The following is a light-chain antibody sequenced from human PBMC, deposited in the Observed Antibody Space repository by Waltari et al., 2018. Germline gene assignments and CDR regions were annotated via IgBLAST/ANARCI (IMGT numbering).Light chain of an antibody. Sequence: DIQMTQSPSSLSASVGDRVTISCRASQSIGSYLNWYQQEPGKAPKRLIYAASNLQSGVPSRFSGSESGADFTLTISSLQPEDFATYHCQQSYSFPHTFGQGTKLEIK. V-gene: IGKV1-39*01. CDR1: QSIGSY. J-gene: IGKJ2*01. CDR3: QQSYSFPHT. CDR2: AAS.